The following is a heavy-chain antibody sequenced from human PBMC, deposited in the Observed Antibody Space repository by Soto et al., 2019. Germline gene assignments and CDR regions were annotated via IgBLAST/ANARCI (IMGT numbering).Heavy chain of an antibody. J-gene: IGHJ4*02. CDR3: ARAVQGWLFHREFGYFDY. CDR2: IIPIFGTA. CDR1: GGTFSSYA. D-gene: IGHD3-22*01. Sequence: QVQLVQSGAEVKKPGSSVKVSCKASGGTFSSYAISWVRRAPGQGLEWMGGIIPIFGTANYAQKFQGRVTITADESTSTAYMELSSLRSEDTAVYYCARAVQGWLFHREFGYFDYWGQGTLVTVSS. V-gene: IGHV1-69*01.